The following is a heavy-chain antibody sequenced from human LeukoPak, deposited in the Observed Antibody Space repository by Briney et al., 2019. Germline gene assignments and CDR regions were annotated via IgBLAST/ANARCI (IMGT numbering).Heavy chain of an antibody. Sequence: GASVKVSCKVSGYTLTELSMHWVRQAPGKGLEWMGGFDPEDGETIYAQKFQGRVTMTVDTSTDTAYMELSSLRSEDTAVYYCATTGSGNYYYYYMDVWGKGTTVTVSS. V-gene: IGHV1-24*01. J-gene: IGHJ6*03. CDR1: GYTLTELS. CDR2: FDPEDGET. CDR3: ATTGSGNYYYYYMDV. D-gene: IGHD3-10*01.